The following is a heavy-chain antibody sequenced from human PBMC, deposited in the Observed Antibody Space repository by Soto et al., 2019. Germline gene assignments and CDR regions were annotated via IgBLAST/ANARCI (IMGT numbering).Heavy chain of an antibody. V-gene: IGHV3-11*01. CDR2: ISSSGSTI. CDR3: ARDRADMVTDYHPMFDG. CDR1: GFTFSDYY. J-gene: IGHJ4*02. Sequence: GGSLRLSCAASGFTFSDYYMSWIRQAPGKGLEWVSYISSSGSTIYYADSVKGRFTISRDNAKNSLYLQMNSLRAEDTAVYYCARDRADMVTDYHPMFDGWGQGGRVTVAS. D-gene: IGHD4-17*01.